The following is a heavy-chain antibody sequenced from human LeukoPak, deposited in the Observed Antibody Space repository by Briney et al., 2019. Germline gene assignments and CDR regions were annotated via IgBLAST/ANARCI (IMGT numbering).Heavy chain of an antibody. J-gene: IGHJ6*03. CDR2: ISGSGGST. V-gene: IGHV3-23*01. Sequence: GGTLRLSCAASGFTFSSYGMSWVRQAPGKGLEWVSAISGSGGSTYYADSVKGRFTISRDNSKNTLYLQMNSLRAEDTAVYYCAKDEYCSSTSCYTDYYYYYYMDVWGKGTTVTISS. D-gene: IGHD2-2*01. CDR1: GFTFSSYG. CDR3: AKDEYCSSTSCYTDYYYYYYMDV.